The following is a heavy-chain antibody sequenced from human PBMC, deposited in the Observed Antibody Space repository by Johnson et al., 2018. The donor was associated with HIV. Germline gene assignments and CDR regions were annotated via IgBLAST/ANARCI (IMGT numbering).Heavy chain of an antibody. CDR1: GFNFDDYA. V-gene: IGHV3-66*02. CDR2: IFSVGNT. D-gene: IGHD5-18*01. CDR3: ARDGRDLVTRGGFDV. Sequence: VQLVVSGGGLVQPGRSLRLSCAASGFNFDDYAMHWVRQAPGKGLEWVSVIFSVGNTYYADSVKGRFTISRDNSRNMLYLQMNSLRPEDTAVYYCARDGRDLVTRGGFDVWGPGTVVTVSS. J-gene: IGHJ3*01.